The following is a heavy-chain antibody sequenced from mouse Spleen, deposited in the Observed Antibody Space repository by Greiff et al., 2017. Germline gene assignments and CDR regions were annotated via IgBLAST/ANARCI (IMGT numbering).Heavy chain of an antibody. J-gene: IGHJ4*01. CDR3: ARDQRDGAMDY. V-gene: IGHV3-1*01. CDR2: ISYSGST. Sequence: EVQLQESGPGMVKPSQSLSLTCTVTGYSITSGYDWHWIRHFPGNKLEWMGYISYSGSTNYNPSLKSRISITHDTSKNHFFLKLNSVTTEDTATYYCARDQRDGAMDYWGQGTSVTVSS. CDR1: GYSITSGYD.